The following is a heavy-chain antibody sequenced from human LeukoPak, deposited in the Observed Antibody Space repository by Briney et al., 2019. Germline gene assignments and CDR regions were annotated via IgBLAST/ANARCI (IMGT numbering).Heavy chain of an antibody. CDR1: GGSFSGYY. J-gene: IGHJ3*02. CDR3: ARVGDYGDLAIDAFDI. V-gene: IGHV4-34*01. D-gene: IGHD4-17*01. CDR2: INHSGST. Sequence: SETLSLTCAVYGGSFSGYYWSWIRQPPGKGLEWIGEINHSGSTNYDPSLKSRVTISVDTSKNQFSLKLSSVTAADTAVYYCARVGDYGDLAIDAFDIWGQGTMVTVSS.